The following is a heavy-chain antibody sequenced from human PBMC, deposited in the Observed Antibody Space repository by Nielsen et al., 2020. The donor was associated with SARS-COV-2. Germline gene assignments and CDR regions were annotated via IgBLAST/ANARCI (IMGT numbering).Heavy chain of an antibody. CDR1: GFNVSSHY. J-gene: IGHJ6*02. V-gene: IGHV3-53*01. CDR2: IYISGGT. D-gene: IGHD4-11*01. CDR3: AKHITTETTFYGMDV. Sequence: GESLKISCAASGFNVSSHYMSWVRQAPGKGLDWVSLIYISGGTYYADSVKGRSIVSRDNSTNTVYLQMNSLRAEDTAIYYCAKHITTETTFYGMDVWGQGTTVTVS.